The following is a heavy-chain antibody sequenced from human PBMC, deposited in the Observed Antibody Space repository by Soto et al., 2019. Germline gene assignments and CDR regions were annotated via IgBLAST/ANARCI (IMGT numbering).Heavy chain of an antibody. D-gene: IGHD6-6*01. CDR2: IYYSGNT. J-gene: IGHJ5*02. V-gene: IGHV4-39*01. CDR3: ARGRPDGARLDP. CDR1: GGSVSSNSYS. Sequence: SETLSLTCTVSGGSVSSNSYSWGWIRQPPGKGLEWIGYIYYSGNTNYNPSLKSRVTISLDTSKNQFSLKLSSVTAADTAVYYCARGRPDGARLDPWGQGTLVTVSS.